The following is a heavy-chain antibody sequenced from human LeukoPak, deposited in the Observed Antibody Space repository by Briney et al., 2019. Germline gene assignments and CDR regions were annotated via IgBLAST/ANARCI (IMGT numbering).Heavy chain of an antibody. V-gene: IGHV1-18*01. CDR3: ARAPSIAVAGPYNYFDY. CDR1: TYTFTRYG. CDR2: ISGYNGNT. J-gene: IGHJ4*02. D-gene: IGHD6-19*01. Sequence: ASVKVSCKASTYTFTRYGISWVRQAPGQGLEWMGWISGYNGNTNYAQKLQGRVTMTTDTSTSTAYMELRSLRSDDTAVYYCARAPSIAVAGPYNYFDYWGQGTLVTVSS.